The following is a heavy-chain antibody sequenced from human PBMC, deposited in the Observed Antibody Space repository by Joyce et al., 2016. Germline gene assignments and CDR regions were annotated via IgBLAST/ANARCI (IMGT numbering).Heavy chain of an antibody. CDR2: ISWDGGST. Sequence: EVQLVESGGVVVQPGGSLRLSCAASGFTFDDYTMHWVRQAPGKGLECVSVISWDGGSTYYADSVKGRFTISRDNSKNSLYLQMNSLRTEDTALYYCAKDKGGFGVVISSYLDYWGQGTLVTVSS. CDR3: AKDKGGFGVVISSYLDY. CDR1: GFTFDDYT. V-gene: IGHV3-43*01. D-gene: IGHD3-3*01. J-gene: IGHJ4*02.